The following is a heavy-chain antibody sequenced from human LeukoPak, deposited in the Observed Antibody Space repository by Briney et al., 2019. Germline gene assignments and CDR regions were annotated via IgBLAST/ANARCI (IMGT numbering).Heavy chain of an antibody. J-gene: IGHJ4*02. CDR2: IHYTGST. Sequence: SETLSLTCTVSGDSVSDYYGSWIRHPPGKGLEWIGYIHYTGSTSYNPSLKRRVTISVDTSRKQFSLRLNSVTAADTAIYYCATGPNDLPFWGQGTLVTVSS. V-gene: IGHV4-59*02. CDR3: ATGPNDLPF. D-gene: IGHD3-16*01. CDR1: GDSVSDYY.